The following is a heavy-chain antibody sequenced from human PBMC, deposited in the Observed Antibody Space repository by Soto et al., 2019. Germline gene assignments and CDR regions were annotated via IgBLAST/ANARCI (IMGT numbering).Heavy chain of an antibody. J-gene: IGHJ4*02. Sequence: PSETLSLTCTVSGGSISSYYWSWIRQPPGEGLEWIGYIYYSGSTNYNPSLKSRVTISVDTSKNQFSLSLSSVTAADTAVYYCARGGLTPIDYWGQGTLVTVSS. V-gene: IGHV4-59*01. D-gene: IGHD6-19*01. CDR1: GGSISSYY. CDR2: IYYSGST. CDR3: ARGGLTPIDY.